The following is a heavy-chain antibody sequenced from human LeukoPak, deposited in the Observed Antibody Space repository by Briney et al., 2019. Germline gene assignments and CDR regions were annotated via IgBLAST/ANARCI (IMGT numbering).Heavy chain of an antibody. CDR3: ATSHHYYDILTGYSPEYYFDY. J-gene: IGHJ4*02. D-gene: IGHD3-9*01. CDR1: GFTFSSYA. Sequence: PGGSLRLSCAASGFTFSSYAMSWVRQAPGKGLEWVSAISGSGGSTYYADSVKGRFTISRDNSKNTLYLQTNSLRAEDTAVYYCATSHHYYDILTGYSPEYYFDYWGQGTLVTVSS. V-gene: IGHV3-23*01. CDR2: ISGSGGST.